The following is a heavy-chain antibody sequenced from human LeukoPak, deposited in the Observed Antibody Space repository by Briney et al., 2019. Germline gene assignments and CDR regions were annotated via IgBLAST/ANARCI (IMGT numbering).Heavy chain of an antibody. V-gene: IGHV4-59*08. CDR3: ASYEDGIVAAGTYAFDI. CDR2: IYYSGST. J-gene: IGHJ3*02. D-gene: IGHD6-13*01. CDR1: GGSISSYY. Sequence: SETLSLTCTVSGGSISSYYWSWIRQPPGKGLEWIGYIYYSGSTNYNPSLKSRVTISVDTSKNQFSLKLSSVTAADTAVYYCASYEDGIVAAGTYAFDIWGQGTMVTVSS.